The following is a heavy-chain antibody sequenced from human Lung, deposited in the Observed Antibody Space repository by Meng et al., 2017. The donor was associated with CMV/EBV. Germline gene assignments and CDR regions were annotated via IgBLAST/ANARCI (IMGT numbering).Heavy chain of an antibody. CDR2: IGATAGGT. CDR1: GLTFSSYG. J-gene: IGHJ4*02. CDR3: AKYSAVGERLYYFDY. D-gene: IGHD2-21*01. Sequence: ESLKISCAASGLTFSSYGMSWVRQAPGKGLEWVSSIGATAGGTYYADSVKGRFTISRDNAKNTLYLQMNSLSAEDTAVYYCAKYSAVGERLYYFDYWGQGTLVTFSS. V-gene: IGHV3-23*01.